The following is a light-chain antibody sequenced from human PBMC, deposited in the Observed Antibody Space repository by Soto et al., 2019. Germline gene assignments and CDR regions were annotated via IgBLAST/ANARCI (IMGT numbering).Light chain of an antibody. Sequence: QSALTQPASVSGSPGQSITISCTGTSSEAGGYNYVSWYQQHPGKAPKLMIHEDTNRPPGVSNRFSGSKSGNTASLTISGLQAEDEADYHCSSYIDSSTVFGGGTKLTVL. V-gene: IGLV2-14*01. J-gene: IGLJ2*01. CDR2: EDT. CDR1: SSEAGGYNY. CDR3: SSYIDSSTV.